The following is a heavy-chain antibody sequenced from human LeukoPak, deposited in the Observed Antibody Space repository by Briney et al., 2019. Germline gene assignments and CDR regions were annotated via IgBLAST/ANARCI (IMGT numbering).Heavy chain of an antibody. J-gene: IGHJ3*02. CDR2: IYYSGST. D-gene: IGHD5-24*01. CDR1: GGSISSYY. CDR3: ARGRDGYNWHDAFDI. V-gene: IGHV4-59*01. Sequence: SETLSLTCTVSGGSISSYYWSWIRQPPGKGLEWIGYIYYSGSTNYNPSLKSRVTISVDTSKNQFSLKLSSVTAADTAVYYCARGRDGYNWHDAFDIWGQGTMVTVSS.